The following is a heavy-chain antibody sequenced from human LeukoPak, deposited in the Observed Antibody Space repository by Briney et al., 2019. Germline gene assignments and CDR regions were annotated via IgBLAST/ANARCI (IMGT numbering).Heavy chain of an antibody. D-gene: IGHD5-24*01. CDR3: ARSRLHPIIFDY. CDR1: GFTFSSYS. J-gene: IGHJ4*02. CDR2: ISSSSSYI. Sequence: PGGSLRLSCAASGFTFSSYSMNWVRQAPGKGLEWVSSISSSSSYIYYADSVKGRFTISRDNAKNSLYLQMNSLRAEDTAVYYCARSRLHPIIFDYWGQGTLVTVSS. V-gene: IGHV3-21*01.